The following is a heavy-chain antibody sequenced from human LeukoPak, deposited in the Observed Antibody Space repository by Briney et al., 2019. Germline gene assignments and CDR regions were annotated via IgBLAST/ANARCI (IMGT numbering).Heavy chain of an antibody. CDR1: GFTFDDYG. D-gene: IGHD1-26*01. CDR3: ARVGGAYYFDY. V-gene: IGHV3-20*04. Sequence: GGSPRLSCAASGFTFDDYGMSWVRQAPGKGLEWVSGINWNGGSTGYADSVKGRFTISRDNAKNSLYLQMNSLRAEDTALYYCARVGGAYYFDYWGQGTLVTVSS. J-gene: IGHJ4*02. CDR2: INWNGGST.